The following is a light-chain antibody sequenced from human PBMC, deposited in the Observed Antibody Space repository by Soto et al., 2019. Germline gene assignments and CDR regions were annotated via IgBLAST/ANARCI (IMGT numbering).Light chain of an antibody. CDR3: QQSYSTPPT. CDR2: AAS. J-gene: IGKJ1*01. Sequence: DIQMTQSPSSLSPSVGDRVTITCRASQSISSYLNWYQQKPGKAPKLLIYAASSLQSGVPSRFSGTGSGTDFTLTISSLQPEDFATYYCQQSYSTPPTFGQGTKVAIK. V-gene: IGKV1-39*01. CDR1: QSISSY.